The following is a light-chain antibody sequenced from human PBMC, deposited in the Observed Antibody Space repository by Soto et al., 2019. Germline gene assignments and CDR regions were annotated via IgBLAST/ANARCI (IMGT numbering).Light chain of an antibody. CDR3: QQYGSSSWT. J-gene: IGKJ1*01. Sequence: EIVLTQSPGTLSLSPGERATLSCRASQSVSSSYLAWYQQKPGQAPRLLIYGTSSRATAIPDRFSGSGSGTDFTRTISRLEPEDFAVYYWQQYGSSSWTCGQGTKVEIK. CDR1: QSVSSSY. CDR2: GTS. V-gene: IGKV3-20*01.